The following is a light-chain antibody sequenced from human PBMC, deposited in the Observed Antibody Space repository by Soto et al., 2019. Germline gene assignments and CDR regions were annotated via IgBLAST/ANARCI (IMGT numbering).Light chain of an antibody. CDR3: QQANSFPVT. J-gene: IGKJ3*01. CDR1: QSISSW. V-gene: IGKV1-12*01. CDR2: AAS. Sequence: MTQSPSTLSASVGDRVTITCRASQSISSWLAWYQQKPGKAPKLLIYAASSLQSGVPSRFSGSGSGTDFILSISSLQPEDSATYYCQQANSFPVTFGPGTKVDIK.